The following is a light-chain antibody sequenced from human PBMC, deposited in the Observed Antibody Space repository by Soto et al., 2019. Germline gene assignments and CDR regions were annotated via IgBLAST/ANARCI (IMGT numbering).Light chain of an antibody. V-gene: IGLV1-40*01. J-gene: IGLJ2*01. CDR2: ANN. CDR3: QSYDTSLSGWEV. Sequence: SVLTQPPSVSGAPGQRVTISCTGSSSNIGAGYDVHWYQQLPGTAPRLLIYANNNRPSGVPDRFSGSKSGTSASLAITGLQAEDEADYYCQSYDTSLSGWEVFGGGTKLTVL. CDR1: SSNIGAGYD.